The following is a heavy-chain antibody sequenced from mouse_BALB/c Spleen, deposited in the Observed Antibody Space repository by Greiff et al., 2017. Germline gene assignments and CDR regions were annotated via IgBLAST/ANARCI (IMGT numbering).Heavy chain of an antibody. CDR3: ARGGLRHAMDY. V-gene: IGHV5-6-5*01. Sequence: EVMLVESGGGLVKPGGSLKLSCAASGFTFSSYAMSWVRQTPEKRLEWVASISSGGSTYYPDSVKGRFTISRDNARNILYLQMSSLRSEDTAMYYCARGGLRHAMDYWGQGTSVTVSS. D-gene: IGHD2-4*01. J-gene: IGHJ4*01. CDR2: ISSGGST. CDR1: GFTFSSYA.